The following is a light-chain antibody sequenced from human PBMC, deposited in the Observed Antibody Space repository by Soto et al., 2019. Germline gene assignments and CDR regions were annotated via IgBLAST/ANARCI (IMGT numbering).Light chain of an antibody. V-gene: IGKV1-39*01. CDR3: QQSYSLPFT. Sequence: DIQLTQSPSSLSASVGDRVTITCRASQNITTYLNWYQQKAGVAPNLLIYATSNLQRGVPSRFSGSGSGTDFTLTISSLQREDFATYYCQQSYSLPFTFGGGAKVEIK. J-gene: IGKJ4*01. CDR1: QNITTY. CDR2: ATS.